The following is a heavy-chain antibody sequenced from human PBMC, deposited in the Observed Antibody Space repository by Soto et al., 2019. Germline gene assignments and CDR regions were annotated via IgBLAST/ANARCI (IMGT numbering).Heavy chain of an antibody. D-gene: IGHD3-3*01. CDR1: GGSISSGGYY. CDR2: IYYSGST. CDR3: ARDVDTIFLFDP. Sequence: QVQLQESGPGLVKPSQTLSLTCTVSGGSISSGGYYWSWIRQHPGKGLEWIGYIYYSGSTYYNQSLKSRVTVSVDTSKNQFSLKLSSVTAADTAVYYCARDVDTIFLFDPWGQGTLVTVSS. V-gene: IGHV4-31*03. J-gene: IGHJ5*02.